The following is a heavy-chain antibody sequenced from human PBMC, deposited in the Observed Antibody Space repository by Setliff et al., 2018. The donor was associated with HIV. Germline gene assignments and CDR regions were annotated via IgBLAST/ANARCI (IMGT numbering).Heavy chain of an antibody. Sequence: GGSLRLSCAASGFTFSSYWMSWVRQAPGKGLEGVANIKQDGSEKYHVGSVEGRFTISRDNAKNSLSLQINRLRAEDTAVYYCASSRPPDDSSGYLDHWGQGTLVTVSS. CDR2: IKQDGSEK. D-gene: IGHD3-22*01. CDR1: GFTFSSYW. V-gene: IGHV3-7*03. CDR3: ASSRPPDDSSGYLDH. J-gene: IGHJ4*01.